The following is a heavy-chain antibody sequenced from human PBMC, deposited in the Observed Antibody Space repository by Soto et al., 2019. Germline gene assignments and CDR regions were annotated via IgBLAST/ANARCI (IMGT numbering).Heavy chain of an antibody. J-gene: IGHJ4*02. Sequence: QVQLEESGGGVVQPGRSLRLSCEASGFTFNTYSMHWVRQPPGKGLEWLAAIWYDGTQKYYADSVKGRFIISRDNSKKTLYLEMNSLRAEDTAVYYSARAVGTTVTGLWHFDSWGQGTLVTVSS. D-gene: IGHD4-17*01. V-gene: IGHV3-33*01. CDR2: IWYDGTQK. CDR3: ARAVGTTVTGLWHFDS. CDR1: GFTFNTYS.